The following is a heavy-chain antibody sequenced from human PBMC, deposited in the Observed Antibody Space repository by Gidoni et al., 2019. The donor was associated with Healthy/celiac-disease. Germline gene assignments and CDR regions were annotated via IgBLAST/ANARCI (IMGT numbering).Heavy chain of an antibody. J-gene: IGHJ4*02. Sequence: EVQLVESGGGLVKPGRSLRLSCTASGFTFGDYAMSWFRQAPGKGLEWVGFIRSKAYGGTTEYAASVKGRFTISRDDSKSIAYLQMNSLKTEDTAVYYCTRWSRDGYSTFDYWGQGTLVTVSS. CDR3: TRWSRDGYSTFDY. V-gene: IGHV3-49*05. CDR2: IRSKAYGGTT. D-gene: IGHD2-15*01. CDR1: GFTFGDYA.